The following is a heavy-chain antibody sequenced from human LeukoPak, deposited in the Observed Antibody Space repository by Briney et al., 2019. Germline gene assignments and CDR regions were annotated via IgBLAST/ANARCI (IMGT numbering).Heavy chain of an antibody. V-gene: IGHV3-23*01. D-gene: IGHD1-26*01. CDR2: ITGSGGST. CDR3: AKDRTVGASYWYFDL. CDR1: GFTFRSYV. J-gene: IGHJ2*01. Sequence: PGGSLRLSCAASGFTFRSYVMSWVRQAPGKGLEWVSAITGSGGSTYYADSVRGRFTISRDNSKSTLYLQMNSLRAEDTAVYYCAKDRTVGASYWYFDLWGRGTLVTVSS.